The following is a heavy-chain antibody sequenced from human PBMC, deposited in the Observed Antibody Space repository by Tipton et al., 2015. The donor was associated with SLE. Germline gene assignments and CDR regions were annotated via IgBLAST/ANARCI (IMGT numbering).Heavy chain of an antibody. V-gene: IGHV3-30*02. Sequence: GSLRLSCAASGFSFRTYGMHWVRQAPGKGLEGVAFIRNDGTNKYYADSVKGRFTISRDNSNNKLYLQMNSLRPEDTALYYCAREITGWNYFEHWGQGTLASVSS. J-gene: IGHJ4*02. CDR2: IRNDGTNK. CDR1: GFSFRTYG. CDR3: AREITGWNYFEH. D-gene: IGHD6-19*01.